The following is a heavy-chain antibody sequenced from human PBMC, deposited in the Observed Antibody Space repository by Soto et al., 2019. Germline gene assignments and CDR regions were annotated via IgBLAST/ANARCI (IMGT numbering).Heavy chain of an antibody. Sequence: SVKVSCKASGFTFTSSAMQWVRQARGQRLEWIGWIVVGSGNTNYAQKFQERVTITRDMSTSTAYMELSSLRSEDTAVYYCAADVWWDSGYDFPAFDIWGQGTMVTVSS. V-gene: IGHV1-58*02. J-gene: IGHJ3*02. D-gene: IGHD5-12*01. CDR3: AADVWWDSGYDFPAFDI. CDR1: GFTFTSSA. CDR2: IVVGSGNT.